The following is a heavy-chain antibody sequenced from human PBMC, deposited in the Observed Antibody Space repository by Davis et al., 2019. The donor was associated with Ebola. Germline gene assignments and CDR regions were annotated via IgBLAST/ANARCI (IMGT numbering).Heavy chain of an antibody. Sequence: SETLSLTCAVYGGSLSGYYWSWIRQPPGKGLEWIGEINHSGSTNYNPSLKSRVTISVDTSKNQFSLKLSSVTAADTAVYYCSRGSPWWDYYYGMDVWGQGTTVTVSS. CDR3: SRGSPWWDYYYGMDV. J-gene: IGHJ6*02. D-gene: IGHD2-15*01. CDR1: GGSLSGYY. CDR2: INHSGST. V-gene: IGHV4-34*01.